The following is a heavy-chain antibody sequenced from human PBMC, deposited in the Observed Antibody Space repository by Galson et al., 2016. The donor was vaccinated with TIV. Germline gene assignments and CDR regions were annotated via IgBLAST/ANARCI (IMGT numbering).Heavy chain of an antibody. D-gene: IGHD2-21*01. J-gene: IGHJ6*02. Sequence: SLRLSCAASGLIVTDNSMTWVRQAPGKGPEWVALIYDDGKKMYADSVQGRFTISRDSSKNVLYLQMTSLRGEDTAVYFCARDRRHCGNECFLRYYYGMDVWGQGTTVTVSS. CDR1: GLIVTDNS. CDR3: ARDRRHCGNECFLRYYYGMDV. CDR2: IYDDGKK. V-gene: IGHV3-66*02.